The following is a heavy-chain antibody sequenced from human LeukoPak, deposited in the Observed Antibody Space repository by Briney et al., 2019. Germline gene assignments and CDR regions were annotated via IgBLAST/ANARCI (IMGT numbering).Heavy chain of an antibody. V-gene: IGHV1-2*02. CDR2: INPNSGGT. CDR3: GYGDYERFDY. Sequence: ASVKVSCKASGYTFTGYYMHWVRQAPGQGLEWMGWINPNSGGTKYAQKFQGRVTMTRDTSISTAYMDLSRLRSDDTAVYYCGYGDYERFDYWGQGTLVTVSS. D-gene: IGHD4-17*01. CDR1: GYTFTGYY. J-gene: IGHJ4*02.